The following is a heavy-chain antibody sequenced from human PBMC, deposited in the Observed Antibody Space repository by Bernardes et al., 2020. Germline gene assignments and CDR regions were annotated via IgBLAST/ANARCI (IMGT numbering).Heavy chain of an antibody. CDR3: VRDVSEHYNYYHLDV. CDR2: INSDGSSS. Sequence: GGSLRLSCAASGFIFSHYWMHWVRQAPGKGLVWVSSINSDGSSSSYADSVKGRFTFSRNNAKNTLFLQMNSLRAEDTAVYYCVRDVSEHYNYYHLDVWGKGTTVTVSS. V-gene: IGHV3-74*01. CDR1: GFIFSHYW. D-gene: IGHD1-1*01. J-gene: IGHJ6*03.